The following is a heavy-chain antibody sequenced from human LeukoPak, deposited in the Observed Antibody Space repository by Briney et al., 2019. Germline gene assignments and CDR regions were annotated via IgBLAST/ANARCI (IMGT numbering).Heavy chain of an antibody. CDR1: GGSFSGYY. V-gene: IGHV4-34*01. Sequence: PSETLSLTCAVYGGSFSGYYWSWIRQPPGKGLEWIGEINHSGSTNYNPSLKSRVTISVDTSKNQFSLKLSSVTAADTAVYYCARGNYYDSSGLPFDHWGQGTLVTVSS. CDR2: INHSGST. D-gene: IGHD3-22*01. CDR3: ARGNYYDSSGLPFDH. J-gene: IGHJ4*02.